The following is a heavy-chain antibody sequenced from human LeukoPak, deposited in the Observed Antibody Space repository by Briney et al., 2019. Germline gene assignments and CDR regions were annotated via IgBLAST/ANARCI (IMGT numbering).Heavy chain of an antibody. CDR3: ARDPNLEYVGAFDI. D-gene: IGHD6-6*01. J-gene: IGHJ3*02. V-gene: IGHV1-69*05. CDR2: IIPIEGTA. Sequence: ASVKVSCKSSGGTFRPYAFSGVRQAPGQGLEWMGGIIPIEGTANYAQKFQGRVTISTDESTSTVYMELGSLRSEDTAVYFCARDPNLEYVGAFDIWGQGTMVTVSS. CDR1: GGTFRPYA.